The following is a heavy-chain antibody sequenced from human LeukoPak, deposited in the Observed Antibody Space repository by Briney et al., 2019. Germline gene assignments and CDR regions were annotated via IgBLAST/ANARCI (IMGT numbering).Heavy chain of an antibody. CDR1: GFTFSSYA. Sequence: GGSLRLSCAASGFTFSSYAMHWVRQAPGKGLEWVAVISYDGSNKYYADSVKGRFTISRDNSKNTLYLQMNSLRAEDTAVYYCVRNTYYYDSSGYYLDYWGQGTLVTVSS. D-gene: IGHD3-22*01. J-gene: IGHJ4*02. CDR2: ISYDGSNK. V-gene: IGHV3-30-3*01. CDR3: VRNTYYYDSSGYYLDY.